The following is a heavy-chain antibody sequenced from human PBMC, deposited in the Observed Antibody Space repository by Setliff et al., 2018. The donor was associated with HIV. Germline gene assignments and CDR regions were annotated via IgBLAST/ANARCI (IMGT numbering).Heavy chain of an antibody. CDR3: ARDPAFRRYYDILTGYSPSWFDP. D-gene: IGHD3-9*01. J-gene: IGHJ5*02. Sequence: ASVKVSCKASGYTFSTHAMHWVRQAPGQRLEWMGWINAGNGKTNHAQKPQGRVTMTTDTSTSTAYMELRSLRSDGTAVYYCARDPAFRRYYDILTGYSPSWFDPWGQGTLVTVSS. CDR1: GYTFSTHA. V-gene: IGHV1-3*01. CDR2: INAGNGKT.